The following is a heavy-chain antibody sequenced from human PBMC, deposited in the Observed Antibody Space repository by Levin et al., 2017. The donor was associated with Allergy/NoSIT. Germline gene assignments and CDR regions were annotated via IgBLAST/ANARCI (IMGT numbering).Heavy chain of an antibody. CDR3: ARERGPLDC. V-gene: IGHV3-33*01. CDR2: IWSDGSDK. CDR1: GFTFSSYG. Sequence: SGGSLRLSCAASGFTFSSYGMHWVRQAPGKGLEWVAVIWSDGSDKQYADSVKGRFTISRDNSKNTLYLQMNSLRVEDTAVYYCARERGPLDCWGQGTLVTVSS. J-gene: IGHJ4*02. D-gene: IGHD3-16*01.